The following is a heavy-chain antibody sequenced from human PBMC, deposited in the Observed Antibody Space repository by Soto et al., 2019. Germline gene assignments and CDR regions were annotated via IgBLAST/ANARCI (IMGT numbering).Heavy chain of an antibody. V-gene: IGHV3-7*04. J-gene: IGHJ4*02. CDR3: ARANFDM. CDR2: IKPDGSEN. D-gene: IGHD3-9*01. CDR1: GFTLNNLW. Sequence: EVQLVESGGGLVQPGGSLRLSCAPYGFTLNNLWMSWVRQAPGKGLEWVANIKPDGSENSYVDSVKGRFTISRDNAKNSLYLQVNTLRAEDTAVYYCARANFDMRGQGTLVTVSS.